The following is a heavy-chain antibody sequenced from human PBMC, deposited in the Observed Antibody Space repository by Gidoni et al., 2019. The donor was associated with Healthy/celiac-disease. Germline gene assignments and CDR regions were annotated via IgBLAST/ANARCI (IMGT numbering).Heavy chain of an antibody. CDR1: GFTFSNAW. J-gene: IGHJ6*02. Sequence: EVQLVESGGGLVKPGGSLRLSCAASGFTFSNAWMSWVRQAPGKGLEWVGRIKSKTDGGTTDYAAPVKGRFTISRDDSKNTLYLQMNSLKTEDTAVYYCTTEAVDSSWYYDYYYYGMDVWGQGTTVTVSS. CDR2: IKSKTDGGTT. CDR3: TTEAVDSSWYYDYYYYGMDV. V-gene: IGHV3-15*01. D-gene: IGHD6-13*01.